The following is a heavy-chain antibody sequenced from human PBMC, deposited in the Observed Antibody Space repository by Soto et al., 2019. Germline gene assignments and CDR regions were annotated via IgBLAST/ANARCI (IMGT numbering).Heavy chain of an antibody. CDR1: GGTFSSSA. CDR2: IIPLFRTP. Sequence: QVQLVQSGAEMKEPGSSVKVSCKTSGGTFSSSAISWLRQAPGQGLEWMGGIIPLFRTPDYAQKFQGRGTIAADKSTSTAYMELSSLRSEDTAVYYCARDNDRLQLGGNYYYILDVWGQGTTITVSS. V-gene: IGHV1-69*14. J-gene: IGHJ6*02. CDR3: ARDNDRLQLGGNYYYILDV. D-gene: IGHD4-4*01.